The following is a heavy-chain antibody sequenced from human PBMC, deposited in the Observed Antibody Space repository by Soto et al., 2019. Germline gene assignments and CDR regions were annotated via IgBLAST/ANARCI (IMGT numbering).Heavy chain of an antibody. D-gene: IGHD3-22*01. CDR1: GFTFSGSA. CDR3: TSLYYYDSSGYLRRDY. V-gene: IGHV3-73*01. J-gene: IGHJ4*02. Sequence: PGGSLRLSCAASGFTFSGSAMHWVRQASGKGLEWVGRIRSKANSYATAYAASVKGRFTISRDDSKNTAYLQMNSLKTEDTAVYYFTSLYYYDSSGYLRRDYWGQGTLVTVSS. CDR2: IRSKANSYAT.